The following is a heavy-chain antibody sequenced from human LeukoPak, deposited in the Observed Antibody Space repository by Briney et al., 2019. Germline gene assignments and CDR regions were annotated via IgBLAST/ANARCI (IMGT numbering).Heavy chain of an antibody. CDR1: GYPFTSNG. V-gene: IGHV1-18*01. D-gene: IGHD1-1*01. J-gene: IGHJ4*02. Sequence: ASVKDSCKASGYPFTSNGISWVRQAPGQGLEWMGWIGADSGNTKYAQSLQGRVTMTADTSMTTVYMALRSLRSDDTAVYYCARDVLEGTCCFDYWGQGTLVTVSS. CDR2: IGADSGNT. CDR3: ARDVLEGTCCFDY.